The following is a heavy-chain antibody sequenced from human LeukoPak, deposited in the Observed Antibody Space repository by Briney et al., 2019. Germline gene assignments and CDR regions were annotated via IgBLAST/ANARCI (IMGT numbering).Heavy chain of an antibody. D-gene: IGHD3-10*01. J-gene: IGHJ4*02. V-gene: IGHV3-48*01. CDR1: GFTFSSYS. CDR3: ARVNYYGPDY. Sequence: GGSLRLSCAASGFTFSSYSMNWVRQAPGKGLEWVSYISSSSSTIYYADSVKGRFTIFRDNAKNSLYLQMNSLRAEDTAVYYCARVNYYGPDYWGQGTLVTVSS. CDR2: ISSSSSTI.